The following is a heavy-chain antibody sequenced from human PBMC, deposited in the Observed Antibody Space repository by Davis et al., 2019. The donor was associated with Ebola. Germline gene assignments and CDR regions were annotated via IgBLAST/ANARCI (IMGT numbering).Heavy chain of an antibody. D-gene: IGHD3-16*02. CDR2: IKQDGSEK. Sequence: GASLMISCASSGFTFSSHWMSWVRQAPGKGLERVANIKQDGSEKYYVDSVKGRFTISRDNAKNSLYLQMNSLRAEDTAVYYCARDRYPTGFDNWGQGTLVTVSS. CDR3: ARDRYPTGFDN. J-gene: IGHJ4*02. V-gene: IGHV3-7*01. CDR1: GFTFSSHW.